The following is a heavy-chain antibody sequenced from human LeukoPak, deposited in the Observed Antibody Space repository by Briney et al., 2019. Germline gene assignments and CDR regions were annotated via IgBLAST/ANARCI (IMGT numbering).Heavy chain of an antibody. CDR3: ARDSHTMVRGVISHEYYYGMDV. CDR2: IYYSGST. V-gene: IGHV4-39*07. CDR1: GGSISSSSYY. J-gene: IGHJ6*02. Sequence: PSETLSLTCTVSGGSISSSSYYWGWIRQPPGKGLEWIGSIYYSGSTYYNPSLKSRVTISVDTSKNQFSLKLSSVTAADTAVYYCARDSHTMVRGVISHEYYYGMDVWGQGTTVTVSS. D-gene: IGHD3-10*01.